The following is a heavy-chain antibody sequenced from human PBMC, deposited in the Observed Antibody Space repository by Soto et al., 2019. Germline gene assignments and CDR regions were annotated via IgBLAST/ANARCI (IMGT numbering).Heavy chain of an antibody. CDR3: AKGQGWDYYDSGGWDAFDI. D-gene: IGHD3-22*01. CDR2: ISGSGGST. V-gene: IGHV3-23*01. CDR1: GFTFSSYA. Sequence: EVQLLESGGGLVQPGGSLRLSCAASGFTFSSYAMSWVRQAPGKGLEWVSAISGSGGSTYYADSVKGRFTISRDNSKNTLYLQRNSLRAEDTAVYYCAKGQGWDYYDSGGWDAFDIWGQGTMVTVSS. J-gene: IGHJ3*02.